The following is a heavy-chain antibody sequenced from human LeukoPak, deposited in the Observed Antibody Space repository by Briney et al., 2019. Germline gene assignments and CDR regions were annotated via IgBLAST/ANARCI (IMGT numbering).Heavy chain of an antibody. CDR3: AKWGDYDVLTGYYVSDF. D-gene: IGHD3-9*01. CDR2: ISGRSDNT. CDR1: GFIFSNYA. J-gene: IGHJ4*02. V-gene: IGHV3-23*01. Sequence: GASLRLSCAASGFIFSNYAMYWVRQAPGKGPEWVSAISGRSDNTYYADSVKGRFTLSRDSSKNTLYLQMNSLRADDTAVYYCAKWGDYDVLTGYYVSDFWGQGTLATVSS.